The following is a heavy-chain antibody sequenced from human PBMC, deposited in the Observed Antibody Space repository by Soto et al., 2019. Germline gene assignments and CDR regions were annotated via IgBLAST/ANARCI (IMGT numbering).Heavy chain of an antibody. D-gene: IGHD2-2*01. Sequence: PSETLSLTCTVSGGSISSYYWSWIRQPPGKGLEWIGYIYYSGSTNYNPSLKSRVTISVDTSKNQFSLKLSSVTAADTAVYYCARSVYCSSTSSYAIWFDPWGQGTLVTVYS. V-gene: IGHV4-59*01. CDR2: IYYSGST. CDR3: ARSVYCSSTSSYAIWFDP. CDR1: GGSISSYY. J-gene: IGHJ5*02.